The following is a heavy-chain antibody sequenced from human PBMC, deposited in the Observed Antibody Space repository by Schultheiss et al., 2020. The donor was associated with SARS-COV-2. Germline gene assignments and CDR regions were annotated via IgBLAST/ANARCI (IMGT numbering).Heavy chain of an antibody. Sequence: SETLSLTCAVYGGSFSGYYWSWIRQPPGKGLEWIGEINHSGSTNYNPSLKSRVTISVDTSKNQFSLKLSSVTAADTAVYYCARYIVHYYGSGWGTRYYYYMDVWGKGTTVTVSS. J-gene: IGHJ6*03. V-gene: IGHV4-34*01. CDR3: ARYIVHYYGSGWGTRYYYYMDV. CDR1: GGSFSGYY. CDR2: INHSGST. D-gene: IGHD3-10*01.